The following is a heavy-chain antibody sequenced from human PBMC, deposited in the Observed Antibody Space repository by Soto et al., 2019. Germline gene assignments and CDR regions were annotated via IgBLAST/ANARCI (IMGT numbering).Heavy chain of an antibody. V-gene: IGHV3-11*01. D-gene: IGHD2-15*01. J-gene: IGHJ4*02. CDR3: VREKYCSGGSCYSDY. Sequence: QVQLVESGGGLAKPGGSLRLSCAASGFTFSHYFMTWVRQAPGKGLEWVSHISNSGSTTYYADSVKGRFTISRDNAKDSLSLQMNGLRAEDTAVYYCVREKYCSGGSCYSDYWGQGTLVTVSS. CDR2: ISNSGSTT. CDR1: GFTFSHYF.